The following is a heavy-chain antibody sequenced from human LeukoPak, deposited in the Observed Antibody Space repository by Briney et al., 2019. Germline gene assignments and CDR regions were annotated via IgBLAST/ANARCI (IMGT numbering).Heavy chain of an antibody. Sequence: GRSLRLSCAASGFTFSSYAMHWVRQAPGKGLEWVAVISYDGSNKYYADSVKGRFTISRDNSKNTLYLQMNSLRAEDTAVYYCARDRPSLGYCSGGSCHSPAGMDVWGQGTTVTVSS. CDR3: ARDRPSLGYCSGGSCHSPAGMDV. V-gene: IGHV3-30-3*01. D-gene: IGHD2-15*01. CDR1: GFTFSSYA. J-gene: IGHJ6*02. CDR2: ISYDGSNK.